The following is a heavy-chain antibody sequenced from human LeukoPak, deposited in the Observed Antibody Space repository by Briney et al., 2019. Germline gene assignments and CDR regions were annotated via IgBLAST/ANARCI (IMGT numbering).Heavy chain of an antibody. CDR2: IYYSGST. CDR3: ARVLAVAGRYYFDY. J-gene: IGHJ4*02. V-gene: IGHV4-61*01. CDR1: XXXXXXXXYY. Sequence: LSXTCTVXXXXXXXXXYYWXXXRQPXXXXXXXXGYIYYSGSTNYNPSLKSRVTISVDTSKNQFSLKLSSVTAADTAVYYCARVLAVAGRYYFDYWGQGTLVTVSS. D-gene: IGHD6-19*01.